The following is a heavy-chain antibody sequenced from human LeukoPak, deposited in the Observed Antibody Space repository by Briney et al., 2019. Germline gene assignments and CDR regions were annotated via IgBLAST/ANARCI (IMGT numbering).Heavy chain of an antibody. V-gene: IGHV4-59*01. Sequence: PSGTLSLTCTVSGGSISSYYWSWIRQSPGKGLEWIGHIYYSGSTNYNPSLKSRVTISVDTSKNQFSLKLSSVTAADTAVYYCARDSPDSGKFDPWGQGTLVTVSS. CDR2: IYYSGST. J-gene: IGHJ5*02. CDR1: GGSISSYY. CDR3: ARDSPDSGKFDP. D-gene: IGHD3-10*01.